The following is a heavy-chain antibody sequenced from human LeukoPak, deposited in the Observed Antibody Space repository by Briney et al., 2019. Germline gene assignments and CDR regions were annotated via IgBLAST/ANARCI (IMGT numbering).Heavy chain of an antibody. CDR2: IYHSGST. CDR1: GYSISSGYY. J-gene: IGHJ5*02. Sequence: PSETLSLTCAVSGYSISSGYYCGWIRQPPGKGLEWIGSIYHSGSTYYNPSLKSRVTISVGTSKNQFSLKLSSVTAADTAVYYCARLIGIGFPNWFDPWGQGTLVTVSS. V-gene: IGHV4-38-2*01. D-gene: IGHD2-21*01. CDR3: ARLIGIGFPNWFDP.